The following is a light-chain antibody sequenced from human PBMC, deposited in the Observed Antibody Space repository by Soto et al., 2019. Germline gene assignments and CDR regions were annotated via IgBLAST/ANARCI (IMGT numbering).Light chain of an antibody. V-gene: IGKV3-11*01. J-gene: IGKJ1*01. CDR2: DVS. CDR3: QQGTNRPPRT. Sequence: EVVLTQSPATLSLSPGESATLSCRASESVSRYLAWYQQRPGQAPRLLMYDVSNRATGIPARFSGSGSGTDFTLTISSLEPEDFAIYYCQQGTNRPPRTFGQGTKV. CDR1: ESVSRY.